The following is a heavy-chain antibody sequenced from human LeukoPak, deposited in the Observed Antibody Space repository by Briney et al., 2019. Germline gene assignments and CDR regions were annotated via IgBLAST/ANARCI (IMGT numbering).Heavy chain of an antibody. CDR2: ISSSGSTI. D-gene: IGHD3-22*01. V-gene: IGHV3-48*03. CDR1: GFTFSSYE. J-gene: IGHJ6*02. CDR3: ARDMYYYDSSGYLSYYYGMDV. Sequence: GGSLRLSCAASGFTFSSYEMNWVRQAPGKGLEWVSYISSSGSTIYYADSVKGRFTISRDNAKNSLYLQMNSLRAEDTAVYYCARDMYYYDSSGYLSYYYGMDVWGQGTTVTVSS.